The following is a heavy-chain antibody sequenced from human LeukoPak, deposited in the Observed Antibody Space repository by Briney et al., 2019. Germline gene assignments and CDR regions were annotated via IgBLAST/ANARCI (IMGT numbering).Heavy chain of an antibody. CDR3: ARATMIGVALNDY. CDR1: GFTFSSYW. V-gene: IGHV3-7*03. D-gene: IGHD3-22*01. CDR2: IKEDGNEK. J-gene: IGHJ4*02. Sequence: GGSLRLSCATSGFTFSSYWMSWVRQAPGQGLEWVANIKEDGNEKYYVDSVKGRFTISRDKAKNSLYLQMSSLRAEDTAVYYCARATMIGVALNDYWGQGTLVTVSS.